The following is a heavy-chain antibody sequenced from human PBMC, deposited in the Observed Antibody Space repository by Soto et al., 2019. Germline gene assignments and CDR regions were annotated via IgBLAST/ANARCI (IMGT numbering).Heavy chain of an antibody. D-gene: IGHD1-7*01. Sequence: PGGSLRLSCAASGFTFSSYEMNWVRQAPGKGLEWVSYISSSGSTIYYADSVKGRFTISRDNAKNSLYLQMNSLRAEDTAVYYCARFWNSVWSFDYWGQGTLVTVSS. CDR3: ARFWNSVWSFDY. J-gene: IGHJ4*02. CDR2: ISSSGSTI. V-gene: IGHV3-48*03. CDR1: GFTFSSYE.